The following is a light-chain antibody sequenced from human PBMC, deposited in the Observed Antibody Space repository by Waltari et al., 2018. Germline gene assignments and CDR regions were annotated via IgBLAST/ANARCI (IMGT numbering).Light chain of an antibody. V-gene: IGLV1-44*01. CDR1: SSNIGFNP. CDR3: AGWDDSLNGWV. J-gene: IGLJ3*02. CDR2: TDN. Sequence: QSVLTQPPSASGPPGQRVTISCSGTSSNIGFNPVSWYQQVPGTAPKLLIYTDNQRPSGVPDRFSGSKSGSSASLAISGLQSEDEADYYCAGWDDSLNGWVFGGGTKVTVV.